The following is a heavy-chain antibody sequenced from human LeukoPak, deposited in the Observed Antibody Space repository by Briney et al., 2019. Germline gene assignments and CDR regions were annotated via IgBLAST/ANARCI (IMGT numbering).Heavy chain of an antibody. D-gene: IGHD5-24*01. CDR2: IEHRGDS. CDR1: GGYFSRYY. V-gene: IGHV4-34*01. J-gene: IGHJ4*03. CDR3: ARGATISETGYFDF. Sequence: SETLSLTCAVYGGYFSRYYWSWIRQSTGKGLEWIAEIEHRGDSNYNPSLQSRVTISVDTSKNQFPLKVRSLTAADTAVYYCARGATISETGYFDFWGQGTLVTVSS.